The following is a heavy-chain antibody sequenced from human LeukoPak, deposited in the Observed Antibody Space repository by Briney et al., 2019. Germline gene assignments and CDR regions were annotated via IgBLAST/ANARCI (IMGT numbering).Heavy chain of an antibody. J-gene: IGHJ4*02. CDR2: IYHSGST. Sequence: SETLSLTCAVSGGSISSSNWWSWVRQPPGKGLEWIGEIYHSGSTNYNPSLKSRVTISVDKSKNQFSLKLSSVTAADTAVYYCAKDQGSGSGDYSWGYFDYWGQGTLVTVSS. CDR3: AKDQGSGSGDYSWGYFDY. CDR1: GGSISSSNW. D-gene: IGHD3-10*01. V-gene: IGHV4-4*02.